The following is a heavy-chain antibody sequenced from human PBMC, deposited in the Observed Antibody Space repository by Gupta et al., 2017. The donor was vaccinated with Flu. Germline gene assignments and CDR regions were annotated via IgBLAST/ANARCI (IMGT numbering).Heavy chain of an antibody. D-gene: IGHD1-14*01. Sequence: QVQLVESGGGVVQPGRSLRLSCAASGFTFSSYGMHWVRQAPGKGLEWVAVISYDGSNKYYADSVKGRFTISRDNSKNTLYLQMNSLRAEDTAVYYCAKGDRADLDIWGQGTMVTVSS. CDR2: ISYDGSNK. CDR3: AKGDRADLDI. V-gene: IGHV3-30*18. CDR1: GFTFSSYG. J-gene: IGHJ3*02.